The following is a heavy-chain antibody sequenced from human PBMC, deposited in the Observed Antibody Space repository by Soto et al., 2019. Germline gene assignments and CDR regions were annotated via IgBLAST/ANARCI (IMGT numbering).Heavy chain of an antibody. Sequence: PSETLSLTCTVSGGSISSYYWCWIRQPPGKGLEWIGFIYYSGSTNYNPSLKSRVTISVDTSKNQFSLKLNSVTAADTAVYYCARERRSGSLDYFDYWGQGTLVTVSS. CDR2: IYYSGST. V-gene: IGHV4-59*01. CDR1: GGSISSYY. J-gene: IGHJ4*02. D-gene: IGHD1-26*01. CDR3: ARERRSGSLDYFDY.